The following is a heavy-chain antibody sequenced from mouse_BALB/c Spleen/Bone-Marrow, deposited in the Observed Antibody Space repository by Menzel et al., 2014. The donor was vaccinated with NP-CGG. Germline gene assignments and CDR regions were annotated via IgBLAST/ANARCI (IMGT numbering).Heavy chain of an antibody. V-gene: IGHV1-26*01. Sequence: VQLQQSGPELVEPGASVKMSCKASGYTFTDYYMKWVKQSHGMSLEWIGDINPNSGDTLYNQKFKGKATLTVDKSSSTAYMQLNSLASEDSAVYYCGRSRAIDNWGQGTSVPGSS. CDR3: GRSRAIDN. J-gene: IGHJ4*01. CDR2: INPNSGDT. CDR1: GYTFTDYY.